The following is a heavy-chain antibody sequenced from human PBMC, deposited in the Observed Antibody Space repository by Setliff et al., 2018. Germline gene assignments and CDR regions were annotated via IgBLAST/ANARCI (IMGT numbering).Heavy chain of an antibody. CDR2: ISSSGSTI. CDR1: GFTFSTYE. CDR3: ARFACSGGSCYLSSSDY. D-gene: IGHD2-15*01. Sequence: GGSLRLSCAASGFTFSTYEMNWVRQAPGKGLEWVSYISSSGSTIYYVDSVKGRFTISRDNAKNSLYLQMNSLRAEDTAVYYCARFACSGGSCYLSSSDYWGQGTLVTVS. J-gene: IGHJ4*02. V-gene: IGHV3-48*03.